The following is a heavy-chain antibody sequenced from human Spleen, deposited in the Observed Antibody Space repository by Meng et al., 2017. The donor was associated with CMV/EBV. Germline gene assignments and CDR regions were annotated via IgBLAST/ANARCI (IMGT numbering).Heavy chain of an antibody. J-gene: IGHJ4*02. D-gene: IGHD6-13*01. CDR2: INPNSGGG. CDR3: ARLQGPRTSSPPLTY. V-gene: IGHV1-2*02. CDR1: GYTFTDYY. Sequence: ASVKVSCKASGYTFTDYYMNWVRQAPGQGPEWMGWINPNSGGGTYAQRFQGRVTMTRDKSISTAYLQWSSLKASDTAMYYCARLQGPRTSSPPLTYWGQGTLVTVSS.